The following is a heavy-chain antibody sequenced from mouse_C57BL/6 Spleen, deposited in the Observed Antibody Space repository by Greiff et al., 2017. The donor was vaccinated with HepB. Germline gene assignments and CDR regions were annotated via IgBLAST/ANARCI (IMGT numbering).Heavy chain of an antibody. J-gene: IGHJ3*01. CDR2: ISYDGSN. CDR3: ARDDGYSWFAY. Sequence: DVHLVESGPGLVKPSQSLSLTCSVTGYSITSGYYWNWIRQFPGNKLEWMGYISYDGSNNYNPSLKNRISITRDTSKNQFFLKLNSVTTEDTATYYCARDDGYSWFAYWGQGTLVTVSA. V-gene: IGHV3-6*01. D-gene: IGHD2-3*01. CDR1: GYSITSGYY.